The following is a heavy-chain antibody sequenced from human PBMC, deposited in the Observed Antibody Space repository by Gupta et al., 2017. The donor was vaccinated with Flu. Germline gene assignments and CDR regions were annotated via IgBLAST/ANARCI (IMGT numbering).Heavy chain of an antibody. CDR3: ARTYCSTTSCYRYYFDY. D-gene: IGHD2-2*01. V-gene: IGHV3-23*01. CDR2: VSGSGGST. J-gene: IGHJ4*02. Sequence: GKGLEWVSLVSGSGGSTYYADCVKGRFTISRDNSKNTLYLKMNTLGAEDTAVYFCARTYCSTTSCYRYYFDYWGQGSLVTVSS.